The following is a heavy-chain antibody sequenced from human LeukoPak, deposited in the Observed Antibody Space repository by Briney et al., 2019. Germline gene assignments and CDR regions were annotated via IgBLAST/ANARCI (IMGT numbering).Heavy chain of an antibody. CDR1: GFPFSRFR. CDR2: IGYEGSKR. Sequence: GGSLRLPCAASGFPFSRFRMHWLREAPGEGREGVAIIGYEGSKRYYADAVKGRFTISRDDYKNTLYLQMNSRRAEATAVYYCARDGKGFGELLFWGQGTLVTVSS. D-gene: IGHD3-10*01. J-gene: IGHJ4*02. V-gene: IGHV3-33*08. CDR3: ARDGKGFGELLF.